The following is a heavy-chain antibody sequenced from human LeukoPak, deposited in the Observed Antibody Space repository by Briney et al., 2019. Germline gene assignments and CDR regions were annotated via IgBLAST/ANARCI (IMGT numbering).Heavy chain of an antibody. CDR1: GFTFSSYS. V-gene: IGHV3-21*01. J-gene: IGHJ6*03. CDR3: AKSIAARRPPPPYYYMDV. D-gene: IGHD6-6*01. Sequence: PGGSLRLSCAASGFTFSSYSMNWVRQAPGKGLEWVSSISSSSSYIYYADSVKGRFTISRDNAKNSLYLQMSSLRAEDTAVYYCAKSIAARRPPPPYYYMDVWGKGTTVTVSS. CDR2: ISSSSSYI.